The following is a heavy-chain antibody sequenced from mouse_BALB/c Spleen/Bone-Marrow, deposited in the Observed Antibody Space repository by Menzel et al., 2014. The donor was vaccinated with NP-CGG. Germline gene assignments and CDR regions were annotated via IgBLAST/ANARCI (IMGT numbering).Heavy chain of an antibody. CDR2: IYPESGDA. D-gene: IGHD1-1*01. CDR3: AKGSFDY. J-gene: IGHJ2*01. CDR1: DYTFTDYY. Sequence: QVQLQQPGAELARPGASVKLSCKASDYTFTDYYINWVKQRTGQGLEWIGEIYPESGDAFYNENFKGKATLTADTSSSTAYMQLGSLASDDSAVYFCAKGSFDYWGQGTTLTVSS. V-gene: IGHV1-77*01.